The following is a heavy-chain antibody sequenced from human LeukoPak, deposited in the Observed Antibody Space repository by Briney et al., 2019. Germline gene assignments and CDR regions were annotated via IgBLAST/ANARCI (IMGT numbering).Heavy chain of an antibody. Sequence: GASVKVSCKASGYTFTSYGISWVRQAPGQGLEWMGWISAYNGNTNYAQKLQGRVTMTTDISTSTAYMELRSLRSDDTAVYYCARDWFGYCSSTSCSYYFDYWGQGTLVTVSS. CDR2: ISAYNGNT. CDR1: GYTFTSYG. D-gene: IGHD2-2*03. V-gene: IGHV1-18*01. CDR3: ARDWFGYCSSTSCSYYFDY. J-gene: IGHJ4*02.